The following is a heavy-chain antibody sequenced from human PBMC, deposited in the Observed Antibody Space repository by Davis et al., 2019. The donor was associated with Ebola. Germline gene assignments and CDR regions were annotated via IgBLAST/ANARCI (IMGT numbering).Heavy chain of an antibody. CDR1: GFTFSSYS. CDR3: ARGYNWNYFYGMDV. D-gene: IGHD1-20*01. Sequence: GESLKISCAASGFTFSSYSMNWVRQAPGKGLEWVSSISSSSSYIYYADSVKGRFTISRDNAKNSLYLQMNSLRAEDTAVYYCARGYNWNYFYGMDVWGQGTTVTVSS. CDR2: ISSSSSYI. V-gene: IGHV3-21*04. J-gene: IGHJ6*02.